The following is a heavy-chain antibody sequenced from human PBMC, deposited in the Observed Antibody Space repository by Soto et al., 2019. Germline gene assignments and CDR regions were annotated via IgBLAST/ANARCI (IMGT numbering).Heavy chain of an antibody. J-gene: IGHJ4*02. CDR2: IKQDGSEK. CDR3: ARDPDSSGWHVDY. Sequence: ESGGGLVLPGGSLRLSCAASGFTFSSYWMSWVRQAPGKGLEWVANIKQDGSEKYYVDSVKGRFTISRDNAKNSLYLQMNSLRAEDTAVYYCARDPDSSGWHVDYWGQGTLVTVSS. D-gene: IGHD6-19*01. CDR1: GFTFSSYW. V-gene: IGHV3-7*01.